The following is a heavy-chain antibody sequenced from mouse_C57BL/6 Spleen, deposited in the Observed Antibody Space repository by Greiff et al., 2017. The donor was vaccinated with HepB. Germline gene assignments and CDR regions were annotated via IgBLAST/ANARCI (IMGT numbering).Heavy chain of an antibody. J-gene: IGHJ4*01. CDR3: TGDGNYYYAMDY. Sequence: EVKVEESGGGLVQPGGSMKLSCVASGFTFSNYWMNWVRQSPEKGLEWVAQIRLKSDNYATHYAESVKGRFTISRDDSKSSVYLQMNNLRAEDTGIYYCTGDGNYYYAMDYWGQGTSVTVSS. CDR1: GFTFSNYW. D-gene: IGHD2-1*01. CDR2: IRLKSDNYAT. V-gene: IGHV6-3*01.